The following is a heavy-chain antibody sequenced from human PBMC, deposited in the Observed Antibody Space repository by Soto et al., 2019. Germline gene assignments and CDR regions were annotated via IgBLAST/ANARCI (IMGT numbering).Heavy chain of an antibody. J-gene: IGHJ4*02. CDR1: GYTFPSYG. Sequence: ASVKVSCKASGYTFPSYGISWLRQAPGQGFEWMGWISAYNGNTIYAQNFQGRVTMTTDTSTTTAYMELGSLRSDDTAVYYCARDRYYYDSSGYYLFDYWGQGTLVTVSS. CDR2: ISAYNGNT. V-gene: IGHV1-18*01. D-gene: IGHD3-22*01. CDR3: ARDRYYYDSSGYYLFDY.